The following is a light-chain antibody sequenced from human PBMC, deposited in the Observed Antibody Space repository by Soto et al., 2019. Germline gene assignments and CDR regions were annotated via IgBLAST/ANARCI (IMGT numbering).Light chain of an antibody. CDR3: GTWDSSLSVVV. CDR2: ENN. CDR1: SSNIGNNY. Sequence: QSVLTQPPSVSAAPGQKVTISCSGSSSNIGNNYVYWYQQLPGTAPKLFIYENNKRPSGIPDRFSGSKSGTSATLGITGLQTGDEADYYCGTWDSSLSVVVFGGGTKVTVL. J-gene: IGLJ2*01. V-gene: IGLV1-51*02.